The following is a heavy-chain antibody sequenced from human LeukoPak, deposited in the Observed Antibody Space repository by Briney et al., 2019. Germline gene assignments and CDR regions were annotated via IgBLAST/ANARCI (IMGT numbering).Heavy chain of an antibody. CDR1: VDSISSYY. Sequence: SETLSLTCTVSVDSISSYYWSWMPDSPGKGLEWIGYIYYTRTRYHPSLKRRVTISADTYQNQCSLKLISVTAAATAVYYCASRNLGNDYWGQGTLLTVSS. V-gene: IGHV4-59*01. CDR2: IYYTRT. D-gene: IGHD7-27*01. J-gene: IGHJ4*02. CDR3: ASRNLGNDY.